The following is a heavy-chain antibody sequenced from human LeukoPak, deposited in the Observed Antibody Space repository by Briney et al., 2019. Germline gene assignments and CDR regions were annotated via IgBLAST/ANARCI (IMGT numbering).Heavy chain of an antibody. J-gene: IGHJ4*02. D-gene: IGHD3-22*01. CDR1: GGSFSGYY. Sequence: PSETLSLTCAVYGGSFSGYYWSWIRQPPGKGLEWIGEINHSGSTNYNPSLKSRVTISVDTSKNQFSLKLSSVTAADTAVYYCARCALDYYYDSSGYFDYWGQGTLVTVSS. CDR3: ARCALDYYYDSSGYFDY. V-gene: IGHV4-34*01. CDR2: INHSGST.